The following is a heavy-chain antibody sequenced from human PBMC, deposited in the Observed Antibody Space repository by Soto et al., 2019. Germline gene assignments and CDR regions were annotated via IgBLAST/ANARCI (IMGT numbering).Heavy chain of an antibody. CDR2: IYPGDSDA. CDR3: ARQGGESNTMSDS. V-gene: IGHV5-51*01. D-gene: IGHD2-21*01. Sequence: EVQLAQSGAEVKEPGESLKISCKGSGYTFSKYWIGWVRQTPGKGLEWMGMIYPGDSDARYSPSFEGQVTFSADKSINTAYLQRSSLKASDTAMYYCARQGGESNTMSDSWGQGTLVTVSS. CDR1: GYTFSKYW. J-gene: IGHJ4*02.